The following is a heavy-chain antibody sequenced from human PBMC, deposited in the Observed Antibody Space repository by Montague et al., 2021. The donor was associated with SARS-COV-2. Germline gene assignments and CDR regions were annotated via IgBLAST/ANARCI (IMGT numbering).Heavy chain of an antibody. Sequence: TLSLTCTVSGGSISSGSYYWNWIRQPAGKGLEWIGRIYTSGGTNYNPSLKSRVTVSVDTSKNQFSLKLSSATAADTAVYYCARESLHLTGYYNDYFDYWGQGTLVTVSS. V-gene: IGHV4-61*02. CDR2: IYTSGGT. CDR3: ARESLHLTGYYNDYFDY. CDR1: GGSISSGSYY. D-gene: IGHD3-9*01. J-gene: IGHJ4*02.